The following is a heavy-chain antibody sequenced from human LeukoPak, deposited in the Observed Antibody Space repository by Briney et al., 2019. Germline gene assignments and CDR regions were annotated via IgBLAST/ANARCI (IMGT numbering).Heavy chain of an antibody. V-gene: IGHV1-69*05. CDR1: GGTFISYA. Sequence: SVKVSCKASGGTFISYAISWVRQAPGQGLEWMGRIIPIFGTANYAQKFQGRVTITTDESTSTAYMELSGLGSDDTAVYYCGTLLSNGPFDYWGQGSLVTVSS. CDR2: IIPIFGTA. J-gene: IGHJ4*02. CDR3: GTLLSNGPFDY.